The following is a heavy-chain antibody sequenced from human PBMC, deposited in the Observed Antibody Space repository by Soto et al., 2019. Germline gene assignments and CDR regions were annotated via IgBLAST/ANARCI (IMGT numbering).Heavy chain of an antibody. CDR2: ISAYNGKT. Sequence: QVQLVQSGAEVKKPGASVKVSCKASGYNFSRYGTTWVRKVPGQGLEWMGWISAYNGKTNYAQKVQGRVTMTTDTSTSIAYMELRSLRSDDTAVYYCARLEIVTGYNIVIWFDPWGQGTLVTVSS. J-gene: IGHJ5*02. D-gene: IGHD3-9*01. CDR3: ARLEIVTGYNIVIWFDP. CDR1: GYNFSRYG. V-gene: IGHV1-18*01.